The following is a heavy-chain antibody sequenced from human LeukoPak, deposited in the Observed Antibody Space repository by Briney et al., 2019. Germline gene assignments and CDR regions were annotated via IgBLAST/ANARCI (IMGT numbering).Heavy chain of an antibody. J-gene: IGHJ4*02. V-gene: IGHV4-59*01. CDR1: GGSISSYY. CDR2: IYYSGST. Sequence: SETLSLTCTVSGGSISSYYWSWIRQPPGKGLEWIGYIYYSGSTNYNPSLKSRVTISVDTSKNQFSLKLSSVTAADTAVYYCALSRVPAAEIFDYWGQGTLVTVSS. D-gene: IGHD2-2*01. CDR3: ALSRVPAAEIFDY.